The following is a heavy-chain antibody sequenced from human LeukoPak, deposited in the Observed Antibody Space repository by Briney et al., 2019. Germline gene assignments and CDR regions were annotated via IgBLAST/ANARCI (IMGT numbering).Heavy chain of an antibody. Sequence: ASVKVSCKASGYTFTSYGISWVRQAPGQGLEWMGGISAYNGNTNYAPKLQRRVTMTTDTSTTTAYLELRSLRSDDTAVYYCARLFCANGEGYRPLDNWGQGTLVTVSS. J-gene: IGHJ4*02. CDR3: ARLFCANGEGYRPLDN. V-gene: IGHV1-18*01. D-gene: IGHD2-8*01. CDR2: ISAYNGNT. CDR1: GYTFTSYG.